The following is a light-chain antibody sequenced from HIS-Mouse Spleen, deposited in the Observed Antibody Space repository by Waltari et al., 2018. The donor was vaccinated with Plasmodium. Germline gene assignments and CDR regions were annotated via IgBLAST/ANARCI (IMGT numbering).Light chain of an antibody. V-gene: IGKV1-8*01. J-gene: IGKJ4*01. Sequence: AIRMTQSPSSFPASTGDRVTITCRASQGISSYLAWYQHKPGKAPKLLIYAASTLQSGVPSRFSGSGSGTDFTLTISCLQSEDFATYYCQQYYSYPLTFGGGTKVEIK. CDR2: AAS. CDR3: QQYYSYPLT. CDR1: QGISSY.